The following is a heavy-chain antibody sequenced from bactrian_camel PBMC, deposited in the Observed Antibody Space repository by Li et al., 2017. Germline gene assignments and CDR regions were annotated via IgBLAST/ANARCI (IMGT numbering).Heavy chain of an antibody. V-gene: IGHV3S55*01. CDR2: IQDDGAK. Sequence: VQLVESGGGSVQAGGSLSLSCATRGYTRRSGCLAWFRQVPGKEREMVAQIQDDGAKHYDSTAEGRFTISQDNAKNTLYLQMNALKPEDTAVYYCAAGYSGPWCTSEFGYWGQGTQVTVS. CDR1: GYTRRSGC. CDR3: AAGYSGPWCTSEFGY. D-gene: IGHD3*01. J-gene: IGHJ6*01.